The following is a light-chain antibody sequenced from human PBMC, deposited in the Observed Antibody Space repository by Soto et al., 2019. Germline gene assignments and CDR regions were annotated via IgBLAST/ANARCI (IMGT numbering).Light chain of an antibody. CDR3: QQYNNWRSYT. CDR1: QGISNH. V-gene: IGKV1-27*01. CDR2: AAS. J-gene: IGKJ2*01. Sequence: DIQMTPSPSSLLPSXGDGVTITXXXRQGISNHLAWYQQKPGKVPKLLIYAASTLQSGVPSRFSGSGSGTDFTLTISSLQSEDFAVYFCQQYNNWRSYTFGQGTKVDIK.